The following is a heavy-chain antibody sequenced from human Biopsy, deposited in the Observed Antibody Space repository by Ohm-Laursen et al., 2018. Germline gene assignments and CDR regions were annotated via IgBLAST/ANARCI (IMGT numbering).Heavy chain of an antibody. D-gene: IGHD1-26*01. Sequence: SLRLSCAASGFTFSIYAIHWVRQAPGQGLEHVAAINSNGGTPYYVNSVKGRFTISRDNSKNTVSLQIGSLRSEDMAVYYCARGNSENNYYFAMDVWGQGTTVTVSS. CDR1: GFTFSIYA. V-gene: IGHV3-64*01. CDR3: ARGNSENNYYFAMDV. J-gene: IGHJ6*02. CDR2: INSNGGTP.